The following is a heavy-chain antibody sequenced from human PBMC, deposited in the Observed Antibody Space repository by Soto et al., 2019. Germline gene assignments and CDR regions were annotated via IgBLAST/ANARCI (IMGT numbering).Heavy chain of an antibody. D-gene: IGHD7-27*01. CDR1: GFTVSSNY. J-gene: IGHJ3*02. CDR3: ARGARSTTGDDMADAFDI. Sequence: GGSLRLSCAASGFTVSSNYMSWVRQAPGKGLEWVSVIYSGGSTYYADSVKGRFTISRDNSKNTLYLQMNSLRAEDTAVYYCARGARSTTGDDMADAFDIWGQGTMVTVSS. CDR2: IYSGGST. V-gene: IGHV3-66*01.